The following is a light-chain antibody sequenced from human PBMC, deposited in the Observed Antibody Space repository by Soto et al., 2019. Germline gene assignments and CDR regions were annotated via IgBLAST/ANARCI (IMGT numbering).Light chain of an antibody. CDR2: DVS. CDR3: CSYAGRYTYV. CDR1: SSDVGGYDF. J-gene: IGLJ1*01. Sequence: QSALTQPRSVSGSPGQSVTISCTGTSSDVGGYDFVSWYQQHPGKAPKLMISDVSKRPSGVPDRFSGSKSGNTASLTISGLQAEDEADYYCCSYAGRYTYVFGTGTKVTV. V-gene: IGLV2-11*01.